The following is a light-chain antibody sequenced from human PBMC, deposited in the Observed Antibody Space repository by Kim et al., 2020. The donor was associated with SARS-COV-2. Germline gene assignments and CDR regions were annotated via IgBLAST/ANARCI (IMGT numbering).Light chain of an antibody. V-gene: IGLV3-1*01. Sequence: SYELTQPPSVSVSPGQTASITCSGDKLGDKYACWYQLKPGQSPVLVIYQDSKRPSGIPERFSGSNSGNTATLTISGTQAMDEADYYCQAWDSSTFYVFGTGTKVTVL. J-gene: IGLJ1*01. CDR3: QAWDSSTFYV. CDR1: KLGDKY. CDR2: QDS.